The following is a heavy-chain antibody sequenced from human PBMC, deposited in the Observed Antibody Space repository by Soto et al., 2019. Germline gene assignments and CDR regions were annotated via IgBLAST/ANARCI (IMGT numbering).Heavy chain of an antibody. CDR2: INHSGST. J-gene: IGHJ2*01. V-gene: IGHV4-34*01. Sequence: SEPRSLTCSVYGGSFSVYYWSWIRQPPGKGLEWIGEINHSGSTNYNPSLKSRVTISVDTSKNQFSLKLSSVTAADTAVYYCARVLSYWYFDLWGRGNLVTVSS. CDR1: GGSFSVYY. CDR3: ARVLSYWYFDL.